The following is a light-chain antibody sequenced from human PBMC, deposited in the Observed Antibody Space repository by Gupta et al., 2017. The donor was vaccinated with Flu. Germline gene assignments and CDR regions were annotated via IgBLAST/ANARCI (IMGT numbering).Light chain of an antibody. CDR3: QQTYNSPFI. V-gene: IGKV1-39*01. CDR1: QNIDGS. CDR2: HAS. Sequence: PSSLSAAVGDRATITCRASQNIDGSLNWYQQRPGQSPTPLIYHASTLQNGVPSRFSGSGSGTDFTLSISKLQPEDFATYHCQQTYNSPFIFGQGTRLDI. J-gene: IGKJ5*01.